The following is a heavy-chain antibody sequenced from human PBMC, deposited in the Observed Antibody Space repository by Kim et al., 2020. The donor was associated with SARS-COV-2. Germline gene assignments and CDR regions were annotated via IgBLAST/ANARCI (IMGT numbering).Heavy chain of an antibody. D-gene: IGHD2-15*01. V-gene: IGHV4-34*01. CDR3: ARGCRYCSGGSCCAGMDV. Sequence: KSRVTISVDTSKNQFSLKLSSVTAADTAVYYCARGCRYCSGGSCCAGMDVWGQGTTVTVSS. J-gene: IGHJ6*02.